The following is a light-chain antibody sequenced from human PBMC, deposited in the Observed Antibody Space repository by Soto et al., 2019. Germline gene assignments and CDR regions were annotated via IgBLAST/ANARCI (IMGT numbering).Light chain of an antibody. Sequence: DIVMTQSPDSLAVSLGERATINCKSSQSLLHSSNNKNFLAWYQQKPGQPPKLLIYWASTRESGVPDRFSGSGSGAHFTLSISSLQAADVAVYYCQQYYNVPWTFGQGTKVEIK. CDR3: QQYYNVPWT. J-gene: IGKJ1*01. V-gene: IGKV4-1*01. CDR1: QSLLHSSNNKNF. CDR2: WAS.